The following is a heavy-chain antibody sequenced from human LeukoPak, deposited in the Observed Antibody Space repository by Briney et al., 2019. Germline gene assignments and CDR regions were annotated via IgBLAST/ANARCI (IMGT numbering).Heavy chain of an antibody. CDR2: INPNSGGT. J-gene: IGHJ6*02. Sequence: GASVKVSCKASGYTFTGYYMHWVRQAPGQGLEWMGWINPNSGGTNYAQKFQGRVTMTRDTSINTAYMELSRLRSDDTAVYYCARDRDYYDSSGYYNGYYYGMDVWGQGTTVTVSS. CDR3: ARDRDYYDSSGYYNGYYYGMDV. D-gene: IGHD3-22*01. V-gene: IGHV1-2*02. CDR1: GYTFTGYY.